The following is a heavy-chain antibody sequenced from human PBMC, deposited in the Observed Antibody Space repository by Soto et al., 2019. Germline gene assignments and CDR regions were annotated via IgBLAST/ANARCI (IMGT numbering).Heavy chain of an antibody. J-gene: IGHJ2*01. CDR3: ARDRCSSTSCARGDWDFDL. CDR1: RGTFSSYT. Sequence: QVQLVQSGAEVKKPGSSVKVSCKASRGTFSSYTITWVRQAPGQGLEWMGRIIPVLGLPNYAQKFQGRVTITADKSTRTAYMELSSLRSEDTAVYYWARDRCSSTSCARGDWDFDLWGRGTLVTVSS. D-gene: IGHD2-2*01. V-gene: IGHV1-69*08. CDR2: IIPVLGLP.